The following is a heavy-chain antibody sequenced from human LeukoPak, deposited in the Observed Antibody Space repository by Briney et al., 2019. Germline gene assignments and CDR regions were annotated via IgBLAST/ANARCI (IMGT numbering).Heavy chain of an antibody. D-gene: IGHD3-22*01. CDR1: GYTFTTYA. J-gene: IGHJ4*02. V-gene: IGHV7-4-1*02. CDR2: INTNTGNP. CDR3: ARVGGETYDSSGYYYGY. Sequence: GASVKVSCKASGYTFTTYAMNWVRQAPGQGLEWMGWINTNTGNPTYAQGFTGRFVFSLDTSVSTAYLQISSLKAEDTAVYYCARVGGETYDSSGYYYGYWGQGTLVTVSS.